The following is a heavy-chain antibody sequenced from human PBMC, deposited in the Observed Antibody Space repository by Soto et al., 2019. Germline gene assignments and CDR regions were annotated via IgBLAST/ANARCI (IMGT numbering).Heavy chain of an antibody. Sequence: ASVKVSCKASGGTFSSYAISWVRQAPGQGLEWMGGIIPIFGTANYAQKFQGRVTITADKSTSTAYMELGSLRSEDTAVYYCARGWAQYSGSYHGPDAFDIWGQGTMVTVSS. CDR2: IIPIFGTA. CDR3: ARGWAQYSGSYHGPDAFDI. J-gene: IGHJ3*02. CDR1: GGTFSSYA. D-gene: IGHD1-26*01. V-gene: IGHV1-69*06.